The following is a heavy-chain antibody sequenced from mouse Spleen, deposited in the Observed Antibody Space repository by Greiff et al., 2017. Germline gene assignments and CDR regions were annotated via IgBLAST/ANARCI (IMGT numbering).Heavy chain of an antibody. CDR3: ARAGYDAGYAMDY. CDR2: IHPNSGST. J-gene: IGHJ4*01. D-gene: IGHD2-2*01. V-gene: IGHV1-64*01. Sequence: VQLQQPGAELVKPGASVKLSCKASGYTFTSYWMHWVKQRPGQGLEWIGMIHPNSGSTNYNEKFKSKATLTVDKSSSTAYMQLSSLTSEDSAVYYCARAGYDAGYAMDYWGQGTSVTVSS. CDR1: GYTFTSYW.